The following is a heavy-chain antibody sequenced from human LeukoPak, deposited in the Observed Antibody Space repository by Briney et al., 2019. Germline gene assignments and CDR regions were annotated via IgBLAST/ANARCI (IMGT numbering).Heavy chain of an antibody. CDR1: GGSFSGYY. J-gene: IGHJ4*02. CDR2: INHSGST. Sequence: SETLSLTCAVYGGSFSGYYWSWLRQPPGKGLEWIGEINHSGSTNYNPSLKSRVTISVDTSKNQFSLKLSSLTAADTAVYYCARGHSSSSSFGYWGQGTLVTVSS. V-gene: IGHV4-34*01. D-gene: IGHD6-6*01. CDR3: ARGHSSSSSFGY.